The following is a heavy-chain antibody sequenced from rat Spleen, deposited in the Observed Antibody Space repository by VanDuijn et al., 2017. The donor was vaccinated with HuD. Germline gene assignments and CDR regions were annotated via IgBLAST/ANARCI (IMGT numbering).Heavy chain of an antibody. J-gene: IGHJ3*01. Sequence: EVQLVESDGGLVQPGRSLKLSCAASGFTFSDYYMAWVRQAPTKGLEWVASISTGGGSTYYPDSVKGRFTISRDNARSILYLQMNSLRSEDTASYFCAGQYYGYTDWGQGTLVTVSS. CDR3: AGQYYGYTD. D-gene: IGHD1-6*01. CDR1: GFTFSDYY. V-gene: IGHV5-25*01. CDR2: ISTGGGST.